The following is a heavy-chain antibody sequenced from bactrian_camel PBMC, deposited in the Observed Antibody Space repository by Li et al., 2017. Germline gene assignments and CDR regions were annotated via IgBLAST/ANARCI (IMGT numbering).Heavy chain of an antibody. J-gene: IGHJ6*01. Sequence: HVQLVESGGGSVQPGTSLRLSCVYSGFTYATDCMGWFRQIPDKEREGVAAIESDGSSIYADSVKGRFTISKDNAENTLYLRMNSLKPEDTAMYYCAAVGGGCTDGYLAKWPAFGYWGQGTQVTVS. CDR2: IESDGSS. D-gene: IGHD3*01. V-gene: IGHV3S55*01. CDR3: AAVGGGCTDGYLAKWPAFGY. CDR1: GFTYATDC.